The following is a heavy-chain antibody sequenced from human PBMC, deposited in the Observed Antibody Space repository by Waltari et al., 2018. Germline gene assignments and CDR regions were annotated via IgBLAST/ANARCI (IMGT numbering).Heavy chain of an antibody. V-gene: IGHV3-23*04. CDR2: ISGSGGST. J-gene: IGHJ4*02. CDR3: AKASSKYYFDY. Sequence: EVQLVESGGGLVQPGGSLRLSCAASGFTFSSYAMRWVRQAPGRVVGRVSAISGSGGSTYYEDSVKGRFTISRDNSNNTLNLQMNSRRAEDTAVYYGAKASSKYYFDYWGQGTLVTVSS. CDR1: GFTFSSYA.